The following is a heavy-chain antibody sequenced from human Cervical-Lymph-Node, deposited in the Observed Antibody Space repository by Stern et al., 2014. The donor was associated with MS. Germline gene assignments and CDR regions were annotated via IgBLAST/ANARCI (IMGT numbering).Heavy chain of an antibody. J-gene: IGHJ4*02. CDR1: GGSISEGTW. CDR2: TWHSCST. CDR3: VRRGGQQLVHFDY. V-gene: IGHV4-4*02. D-gene: IGHD6-13*01. Sequence: QVQLQESGPGLVKPSGTLSLTCDVSGGSISEGTWWSWVRQSPGKGLEWIGETWHSCSTTYTPSLKSRVIMSVDSSNNQLSLNLISVTAADTAVYYCVRRGGQQLVHFDYWGQGTLVIVSS.